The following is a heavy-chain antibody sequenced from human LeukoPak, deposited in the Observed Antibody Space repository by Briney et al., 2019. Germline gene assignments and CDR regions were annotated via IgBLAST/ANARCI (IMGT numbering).Heavy chain of an antibody. D-gene: IGHD1-1*01. V-gene: IGHV1-18*01. J-gene: IGHJ4*02. CDR2: ISPYTGNT. CDR3: AREGGTWVPFDY. Sequence: GASVKVSCKASNYTFTSHDISWVRQAPGHGLEWMGWISPYTGNTKYAQKFQGRVTMTTSTSTSIVYMELRSLRSDDTAVYFCAREGGTWVPFDYWGQGTLVTVSS. CDR1: NYTFTSHD.